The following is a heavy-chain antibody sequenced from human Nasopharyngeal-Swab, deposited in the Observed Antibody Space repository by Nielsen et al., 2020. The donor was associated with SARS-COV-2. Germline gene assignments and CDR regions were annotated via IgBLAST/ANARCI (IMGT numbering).Heavy chain of an antibody. J-gene: IGHJ5*02. Sequence: ASVKVSCKVSGYTLIELSIQWVRQAPGKGLEWMGGFDPEVGETIHAQKFQGRVTMTEDTSTDTAYMELSSLRSEDTAVYYCAAEKGGYSELYHWGQGTLVTVSS. CDR3: AAEKGGYSELYH. D-gene: IGHD6-13*01. CDR2: FDPEVGET. CDR1: GYTLIELS. V-gene: IGHV1-24*01.